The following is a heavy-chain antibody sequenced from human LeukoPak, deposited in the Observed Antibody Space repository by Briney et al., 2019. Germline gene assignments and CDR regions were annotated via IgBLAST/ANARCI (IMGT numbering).Heavy chain of an antibody. V-gene: IGHV3-7*04. J-gene: IGHJ3*02. D-gene: IGHD2-15*01. CDR1: GFTFTSYW. Sequence: PGGSLRLSCAASGFTFTSYWMSWVRQAPGKGLEWVANIKEDGSEKYYVDSVKGRFTISRDNAKNSLYLQMNSLRAEDTAVYYCARGLVAASDDAFDIWGQGTMVTVSS. CDR2: IKEDGSEK. CDR3: ARGLVAASDDAFDI.